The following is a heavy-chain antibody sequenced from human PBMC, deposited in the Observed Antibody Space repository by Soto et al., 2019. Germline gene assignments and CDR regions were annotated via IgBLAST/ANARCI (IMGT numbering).Heavy chain of an antibody. CDR1: GGSFSGSY. CDR2: IYYSGST. D-gene: IGHD2-21*01. J-gene: IGHJ6*02. CDR3: ARGGIPPSGYGIAYAMDV. Sequence: SETLSLTCAVYGGSFSGSYWSWIRQPPGRGLEWIGNIYYSGSTYYTPALKSRVTLSVDTSKNQFSLNLNSVTAADTAVYYCARGGIPPSGYGIAYAMDVWGQGTTVTVSS. V-gene: IGHV4-34*01.